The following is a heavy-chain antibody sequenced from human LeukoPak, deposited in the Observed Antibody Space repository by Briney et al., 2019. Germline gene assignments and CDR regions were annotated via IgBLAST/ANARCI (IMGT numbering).Heavy chain of an antibody. CDR2: IYPGDSDT. Sequence: GESLKISCKGSGYSFTSYWIAWVRQTPGKGLEWMGIIYPGDSDTRYNPSFQGQVTISADRSINTAYLQWSSLQASDTAIYYCTKSEYFQHWGQGTLVTVSS. V-gene: IGHV5-51*01. CDR3: TKSEYFQH. J-gene: IGHJ1*01. CDR1: GYSFTSYW.